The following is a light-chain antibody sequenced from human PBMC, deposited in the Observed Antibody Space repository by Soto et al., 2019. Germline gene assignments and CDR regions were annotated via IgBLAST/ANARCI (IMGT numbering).Light chain of an antibody. V-gene: IGLV2-8*01. CDR3: SSYASGNSYV. CDR1: SSDVGPYKY. J-gene: IGLJ1*01. CDR2: EVN. Sequence: ALTQPPSASASPGQSVTISCTGTSSDVGPYKYVSWYQQHPGKAPKLVIYEVNKRPSGVPDRFSGSKSGNTASLTVSGLQAEDEADYYCSSYASGNSYVFGTGPKVTV.